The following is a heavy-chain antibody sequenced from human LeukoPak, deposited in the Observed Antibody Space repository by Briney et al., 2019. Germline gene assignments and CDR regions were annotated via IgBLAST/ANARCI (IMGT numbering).Heavy chain of an antibody. J-gene: IGHJ4*02. CDR1: GGCISTRSYS. CDR2: FYSREST. CDR3: PRELGYSGRQFSDY. Sequence: SETLSLIWTGSGGCISTRSYSWNWIRQPPGKELKWILSFYSRESTYYNPSLKSRFIISVDAVKNQCSQELISLCERDRGVYYRPRELGYSGRQFSDYWGQGTLVTVSS. V-gene: IGHV4-39*01. D-gene: IGHD1-26*01.